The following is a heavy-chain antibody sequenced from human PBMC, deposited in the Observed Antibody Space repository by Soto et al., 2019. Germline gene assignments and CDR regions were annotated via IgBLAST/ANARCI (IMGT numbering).Heavy chain of an antibody. CDR3: AKDTSRGVTVTPDY. D-gene: IGHD4-17*01. Sequence: EVQLLESGGGLVQPGGSLRLSCADSGFTFSNYAMTWVRQAPGKGPEWVSSISGAGGVTHYADSVRGRFTISRDNSKNTLYLQMNSLRAEDTAIYYCAKDTSRGVTVTPDYWGQGTLVTVSS. CDR2: ISGAGGVT. J-gene: IGHJ4*02. V-gene: IGHV3-23*01. CDR1: GFTFSNYA.